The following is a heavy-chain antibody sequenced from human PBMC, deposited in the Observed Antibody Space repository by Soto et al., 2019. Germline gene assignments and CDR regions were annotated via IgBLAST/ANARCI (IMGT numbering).Heavy chain of an antibody. CDR1: GFTFSGSA. J-gene: IGHJ5*02. CDR2: IRSKANSYAT. V-gene: IGHV3-73*01. Sequence: PGGSLRLSCAASGFTFSGSAMHWVRQASGKGLEWVGRIRSKANSYATAYAASVKGRFTISSDDSKNTAYLQMNSLKTEDTAVYYCTTSQSIAGPWGQGTLVTVSS. CDR3: TTSQSIAGP. D-gene: IGHD6-6*01.